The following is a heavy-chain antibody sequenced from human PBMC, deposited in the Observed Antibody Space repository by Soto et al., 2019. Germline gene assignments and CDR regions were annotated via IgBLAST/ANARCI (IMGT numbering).Heavy chain of an antibody. CDR2: IDPSDSYT. CDR3: ARRKGYGDYYYGMDV. CDR1: GCSFTSYW. D-gene: IGHD4-17*01. V-gene: IGHV5-10-1*01. J-gene: IGHJ6*02. Sequence: PGESLKISWQGSGCSFTSYWISWVRQMPGKGLEWMGRIDPSDSYTNYSPSFQGHVTISADKSISTAYLQWSSLKASDTAMYYCARRKGYGDYYYGMDVWGQGTTVTVSS.